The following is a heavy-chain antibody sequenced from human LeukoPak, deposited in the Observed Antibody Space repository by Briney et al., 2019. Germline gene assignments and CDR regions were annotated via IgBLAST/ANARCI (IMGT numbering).Heavy chain of an antibody. Sequence: GGSLRLPCAASGFTFSSYAMHWVRQAPGKGLEWVAVISYDGSNKYYADSVKGRFTISRDNSKNTLYLQMNSLRAEDTAVYYCARMFVRDYYDSSGYYADYWGQGTLVTVSS. V-gene: IGHV3-30*04. CDR1: GFTFSSYA. D-gene: IGHD3-22*01. CDR2: ISYDGSNK. CDR3: ARMFVRDYYDSSGYYADY. J-gene: IGHJ4*02.